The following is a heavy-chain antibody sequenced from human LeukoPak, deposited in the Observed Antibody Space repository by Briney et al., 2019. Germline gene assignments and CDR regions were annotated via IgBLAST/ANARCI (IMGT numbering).Heavy chain of an antibody. D-gene: IGHD1-26*01. CDR2: IYYSGST. V-gene: IGHV4-30-4*01. CDR1: GGSISSGDSY. J-gene: IGHJ4*02. CDR3: ARGGQYSGSYSFDY. Sequence: SQTLSLTCNVSGGSISSGDSYWSWIRQPPGKGLEWIGYIYYSGSTYYNPSLKSRVTISVDTSKSQFSLKLSSVTAADTAVYYCARGGQYSGSYSFDYWGQGTLVTVSS.